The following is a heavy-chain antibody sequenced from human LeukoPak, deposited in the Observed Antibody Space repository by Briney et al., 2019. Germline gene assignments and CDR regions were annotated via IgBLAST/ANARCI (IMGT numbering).Heavy chain of an antibody. D-gene: IGHD1-26*01. CDR1: GGSISSYY. CDR3: ARGGSGSYYGGYYFDY. CDR2: IYYSGST. Sequence: SETLSFTYTVSGGSISSYYWSWIRQPPGKGLEWIGYIYYSGSTNYNPSLKSRVTISVDTSKNQFSLKLSSVTAADTAVYYCARGGSGSYYGGYYFDYWGQGTLVTVSS. J-gene: IGHJ4*02. V-gene: IGHV4-59*01.